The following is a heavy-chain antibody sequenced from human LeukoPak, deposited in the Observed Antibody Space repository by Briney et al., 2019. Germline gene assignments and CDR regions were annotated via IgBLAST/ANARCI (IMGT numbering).Heavy chain of an antibody. CDR2: INHNGNVN. Sequence: GGSLRLSCAASGFTFSSYWMNWARQAPGKGLEWVASINHNGNVNYYVDSVKGRFTISRDNAKNSLYLQMNSLRAEDTAVYYCASHSSGRIDWGQGTLVTVSS. J-gene: IGHJ4*02. CDR3: ASHSSGRID. D-gene: IGHD6-19*01. CDR1: GFTFSSYW. V-gene: IGHV3-7*01.